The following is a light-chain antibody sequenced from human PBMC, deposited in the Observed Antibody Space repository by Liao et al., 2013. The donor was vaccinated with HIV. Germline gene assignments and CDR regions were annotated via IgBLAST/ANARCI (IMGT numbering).Light chain of an antibody. CDR2: QDN. CDR1: YLGDKY. CDR3: QVWDSNSNHYV. V-gene: IGLV3-1*01. Sequence: SSELTQPPSVSVSPGQTASITCSGNYLGDKYASWYQHKPGQAPVLVIFQDNKRPSGIPERFSGSNSGNTATLTISGAQAIDEADYYCQVWDSNSNHYVFGTGTQVTVL. J-gene: IGLJ1*01.